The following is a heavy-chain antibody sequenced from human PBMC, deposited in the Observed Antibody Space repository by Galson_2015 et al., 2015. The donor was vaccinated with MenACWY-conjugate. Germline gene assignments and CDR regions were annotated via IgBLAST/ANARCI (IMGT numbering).Heavy chain of an antibody. CDR3: VRDNNWSFDS. D-gene: IGHD1-1*01. CDR1: GFTFNNYW. V-gene: IGHV3-74*01. Sequence: SLRLSCAASGFTFNNYWMHWVRQPPGKGLEWISYIKADGSFSNYADSVKGLFTISTDNAKNMVYLQMDGLGDEDTAVYFCVRDNNWSFDSSGQATLLTVSS. CDR2: IKADGSFS. J-gene: IGHJ4*02.